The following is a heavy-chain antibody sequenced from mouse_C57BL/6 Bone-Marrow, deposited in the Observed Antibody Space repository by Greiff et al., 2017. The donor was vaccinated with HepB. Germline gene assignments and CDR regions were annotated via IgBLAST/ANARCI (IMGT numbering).Heavy chain of an antibody. Sequence: EVQGVESGGDLVKPGGSLKLSCAASGFTFSSYGMSWVRQTPDKRLEWVATLSSGGSYTYYPDSVKGRVTISRDNAKNTLYLQMSSLKSEDTAMYYCARHDKAMDYWGQGTSVTVSS. CDR3: ARHDKAMDY. J-gene: IGHJ4*01. CDR2: LSSGGSYT. V-gene: IGHV5-6*01. CDR1: GFTFSSYG.